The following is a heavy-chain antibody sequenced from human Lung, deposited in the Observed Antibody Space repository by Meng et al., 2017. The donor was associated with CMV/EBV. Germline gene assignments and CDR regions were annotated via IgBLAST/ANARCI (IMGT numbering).Heavy chain of an antibody. J-gene: IGHJ3*01. CDR2: ISYGGNNK. V-gene: IGHV3-30*04. D-gene: IGHD3-16*01. CDR3: AREGAGRFDACDV. Sequence: SXKISXTASGFTFCTYDMHWVRQAPGKGLEWVAFISYGGNNKYYADSVKGRFTISRDDSKNTLYLQVSSLRTEDTAVYYCAREGAGRFDACDVWGQGTMVTVSS. CDR1: GFTFCTYD.